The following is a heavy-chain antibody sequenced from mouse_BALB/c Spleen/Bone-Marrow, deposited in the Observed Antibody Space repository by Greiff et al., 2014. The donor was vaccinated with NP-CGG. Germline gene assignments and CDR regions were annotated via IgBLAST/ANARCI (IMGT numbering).Heavy chain of an antibody. D-gene: IGHD2-14*01. CDR3: AQGYDWAMDY. CDR2: IDPANGNT. CDR1: GFNIKDTY. V-gene: IGHV14-3*02. J-gene: IGHJ4*01. Sequence: CGAELVKPGASVKLSCTASGFNIKDTYMHWVKQRPEQGLGWIGRIDPANGNTKYDSKFQGKATITADTSSNTAYLQLNSLTSEDTAVYYCAQGYDWAMDYWGQGTSVTVSS.